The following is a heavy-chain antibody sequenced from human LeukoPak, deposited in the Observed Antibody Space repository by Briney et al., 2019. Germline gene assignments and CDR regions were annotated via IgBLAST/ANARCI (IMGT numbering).Heavy chain of an antibody. D-gene: IGHD6-19*01. CDR1: GESFSGYY. Sequence: ASETLSLTCAVYGESFSGYYWSWIRQPPGKGLEWIGEINHSGSTNYNPSLKSRVTISVDTSKNQFSLKLNSVTAADTAVYYCVSRYSSGGFEAENWGQGTLVTVSS. CDR3: VSRYSSGGFEAEN. CDR2: INHSGST. J-gene: IGHJ4*02. V-gene: IGHV4-34*01.